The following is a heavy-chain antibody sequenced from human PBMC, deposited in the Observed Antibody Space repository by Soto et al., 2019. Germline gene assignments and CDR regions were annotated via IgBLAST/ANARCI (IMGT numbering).Heavy chain of an antibody. CDR2: IYWDDDK. Sequence: QITLKESRPPLVQPTQTLTLTCTFSGFSLTTSGVGVGWIRQPPEKALEWLALIYWDDDKGYSPSLKSRLTITKDTYKNPVVLTMTNMDPVDTATYYCAHSSSARVRGVIRSDAFDIWGQGTMVTVSS. CDR1: GFSLTTSGVG. V-gene: IGHV2-5*02. CDR3: AHSSSARVRGVIRSDAFDI. J-gene: IGHJ3*02. D-gene: IGHD3-10*01.